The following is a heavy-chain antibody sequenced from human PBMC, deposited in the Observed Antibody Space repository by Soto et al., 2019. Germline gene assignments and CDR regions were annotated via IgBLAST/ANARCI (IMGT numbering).Heavy chain of an antibody. Sequence: QVQLVQSGTEVKKPGSSVKVSCKASGGTFRNYPINWVRQAPGQGLEWMGSIFPLTDIPDYAQNFQARLTISADKSTNTAYMELSSVTSDDTAMYFCARGPLVVLNYFESWGQGTLVTVSS. CDR2: IFPLTDIP. CDR3: ARGPLVVLNYFES. CDR1: GGTFRNYP. V-gene: IGHV1-69*02. J-gene: IGHJ4*02.